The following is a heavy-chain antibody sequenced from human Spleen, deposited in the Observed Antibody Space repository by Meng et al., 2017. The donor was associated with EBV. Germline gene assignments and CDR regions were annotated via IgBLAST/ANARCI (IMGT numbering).Heavy chain of an antibody. Sequence: QVQVVQSGAEVRRPGPSVKVACNTSGGPFSSDAISWVRQAPGQGREWLGGLIPMFGAPNYAQKFQGRVTITADESTSTHYMELSSLRSEDTAVYYCASESGRGYTPDYWGQGTLVTVSS. D-gene: IGHD3-10*01. CDR3: ASESGRGYTPDY. CDR2: LIPMFGAP. J-gene: IGHJ4*02. V-gene: IGHV1-69*12. CDR1: GGPFSSDA.